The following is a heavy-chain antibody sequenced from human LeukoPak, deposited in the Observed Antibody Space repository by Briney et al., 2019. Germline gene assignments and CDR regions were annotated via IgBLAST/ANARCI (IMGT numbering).Heavy chain of an antibody. CDR1: GGSIRSYS. CDR2: RSHGGTT. V-gene: IGHV4-59*08. J-gene: IGHJ4*02. D-gene: IGHD6-19*01. CDR3: ARWDDSAWAFGS. Sequence: SETLSLTCTVSGGSIRSYSWNWLRQSPGKGLEWIGFRSHGGTTSYSSSLNSRVTISVDTSKNQLSLKLTSMTAADTAVYYCARWDDSAWAFGSWGPGILVTVSS.